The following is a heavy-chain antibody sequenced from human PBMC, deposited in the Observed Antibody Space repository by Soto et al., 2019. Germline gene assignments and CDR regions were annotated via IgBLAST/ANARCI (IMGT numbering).Heavy chain of an antibody. Sequence: PGGSLRLSCAASGFTFSSYGMHWVRQAPGKGLEWVAVISYDGSNKYYADSVKGRFTISRDNSKNTLYLQMNSLRAEDTAVYYCARADYYDRSGYLLPCGYWGQGTLVTVS. CDR3: ARADYYDRSGYLLPCGY. D-gene: IGHD3-22*01. CDR2: ISYDGSNK. V-gene: IGHV3-30*03. J-gene: IGHJ4*02. CDR1: GFTFSSYG.